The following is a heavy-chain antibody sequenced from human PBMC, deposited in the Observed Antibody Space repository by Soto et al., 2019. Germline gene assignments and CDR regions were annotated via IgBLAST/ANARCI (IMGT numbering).Heavy chain of an antibody. CDR3: ARDGIYDGSGYYGSYFDY. CDR1: AFTFRNYA. J-gene: IGHJ4*02. CDR2: ISYDGTYK. V-gene: IGHV3-30-3*01. D-gene: IGHD3-22*01. Sequence: QVQLVESGGGVVQPGRSLRLSCAASAFTFRNYAMHWVRQAPGKGLEWVAVISYDGTYKYYADSVKGRFTISRDNSKNTLYLQMSSLRAEDTAVYYCARDGIYDGSGYYGSYFDYWGQGSLVTVSP.